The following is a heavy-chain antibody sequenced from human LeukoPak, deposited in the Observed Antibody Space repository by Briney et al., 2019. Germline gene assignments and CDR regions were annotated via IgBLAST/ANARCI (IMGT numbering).Heavy chain of an antibody. V-gene: IGHV3-23*01. Sequence: GGSLRLSCAASGFTFSSYAMSWVRQAPGKGLEWVSGSSGGDGSTSYADSVKGRFTISRDNSKNTLYLQMNSLRAEDTAVYYCAKGKVVPATIYDYWGQGTLVTVSS. CDR1: GFTFSSYA. J-gene: IGHJ4*02. CDR2: SSGGDGST. CDR3: AKGKVVPATIYDY. D-gene: IGHD2-2*02.